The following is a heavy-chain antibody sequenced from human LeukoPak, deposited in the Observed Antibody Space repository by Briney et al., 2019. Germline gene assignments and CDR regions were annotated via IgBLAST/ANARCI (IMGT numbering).Heavy chain of an antibody. CDR3: ARDSTGWNYFDY. Sequence: GGSLRLSCAASGFTVSSNYMSWVRQAPGKGLEWVSIIYSGGSTDYADSVKGRFTISRDNSKNTLYLQMNSLSAEDTAMYYCARDSTGWNYFDYWGQGTLATVSS. J-gene: IGHJ4*02. CDR2: IYSGGST. CDR1: GFTVSSNY. D-gene: IGHD6-19*01. V-gene: IGHV3-53*01.